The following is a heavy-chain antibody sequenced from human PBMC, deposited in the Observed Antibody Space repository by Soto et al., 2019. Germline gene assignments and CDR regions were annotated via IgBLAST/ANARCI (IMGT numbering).Heavy chain of an antibody. Sequence: EVQLVGSGGGLVQPGGSLRLSCVASGFTFRTYWMTWVRQAPGKGLEWVANIKQDGSEKYYVDSVRGRFAISRDNAKDSLYLQMNRLRVEDTAVYYCARYGLYCTYANCRGDAYDVWDQGTMVTVSS. CDR1: GFTFRTYW. CDR2: IKQDGSEK. V-gene: IGHV3-7*05. CDR3: ARYGLYCTYANCRGDAYDV. J-gene: IGHJ3*01. D-gene: IGHD2-8*01.